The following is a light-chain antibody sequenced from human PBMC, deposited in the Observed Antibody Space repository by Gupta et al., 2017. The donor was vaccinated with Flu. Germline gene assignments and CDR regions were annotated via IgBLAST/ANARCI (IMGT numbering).Light chain of an antibody. CDR1: QRISSY. CDR2: AAS. J-gene: IGKJ4*01. CDR3: QQSYSTLY. V-gene: IGKV1-39*01. Sequence: SCQSASVGDRSTKTCRASQRISSYVWWQQQQPGKPPKLLIYAASSVQSGAHTWCSGSGAGKDFPLTSSRLQPEDFATYYCQQSYSTLYFGGGTKVEIK.